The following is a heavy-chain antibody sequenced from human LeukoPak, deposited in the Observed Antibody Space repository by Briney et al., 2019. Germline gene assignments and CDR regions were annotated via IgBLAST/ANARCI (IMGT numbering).Heavy chain of an antibody. J-gene: IGHJ5*02. D-gene: IGHD3-10*01. V-gene: IGHV1-2*02. CDR3: AVPYYYGSGSRSGWFDP. CDR2: SNPNSGGT. CDR1: GYTFTGYY. Sequence: GASVKVSCKASGYTFTGYYMHWVRQAPGQGLERMGWSNPNSGGTNYAHKFQGRVTMTRDTSISTAYMELSRLRSDDTAVYYCAVPYYYGSGSRSGWFDPWGQGTLVTVSS.